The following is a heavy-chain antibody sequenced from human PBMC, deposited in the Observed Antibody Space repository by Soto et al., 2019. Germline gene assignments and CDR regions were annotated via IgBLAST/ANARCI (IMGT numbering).Heavy chain of an antibody. V-gene: IGHV3-72*01. Sequence: GGSLRLACAASGFTFSDHYMDWVRQAPGKGLEWVGRTRNKANSYTTEYAASVKGRFTISRDDSKKSLYLQMNTLKTEDTAVYYCASAYGDYVRYFQHWGQGTLVTVSS. J-gene: IGHJ1*01. CDR3: ASAYGDYVRYFQH. CDR2: TRNKANSYTT. D-gene: IGHD4-17*01. CDR1: GFTFSDHY.